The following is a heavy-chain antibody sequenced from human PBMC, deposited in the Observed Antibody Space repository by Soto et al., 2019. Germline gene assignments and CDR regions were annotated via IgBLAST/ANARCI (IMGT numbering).Heavy chain of an antibody. CDR1: GFTFSSYG. D-gene: IGHD4-17*01. V-gene: IGHV3-30*18. CDR3: AKDRRQHGDYPMDAFDI. CDR2: ISYDGSNK. J-gene: IGHJ3*02. Sequence: GGSLRLSCAASGFTFSSYGMHWVRQAPGKGLEWVAVISYDGSNKYYADSVKGRFTISRDNSKNTLYLQMNSLRAEDTAVYYCAKDRRQHGDYPMDAFDIWGQGTMVTVSS.